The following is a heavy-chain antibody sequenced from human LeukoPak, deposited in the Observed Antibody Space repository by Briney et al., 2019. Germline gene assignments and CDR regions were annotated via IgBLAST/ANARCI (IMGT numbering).Heavy chain of an antibody. D-gene: IGHD6-19*01. V-gene: IGHV6-1*01. J-gene: IGHJ4*02. CDR1: GDSVSSNSAA. Sequence: SQSLSLTCAISGDSVSSNSAAWNWIRQSPSRGLEWLGRTYYRSKWNYGYAVAVKSRITIKPDTSKNQFSLQLNSVTTEDTAVYYRARSSGWIDYWGQGTLVTVSS. CDR3: ARSSGWIDY. CDR2: TYYRSKWNY.